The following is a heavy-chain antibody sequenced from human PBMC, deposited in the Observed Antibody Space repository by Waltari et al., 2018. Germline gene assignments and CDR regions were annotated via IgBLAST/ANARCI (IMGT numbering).Heavy chain of an antibody. CDR2: ISNVGNFI. CDR3: ARDGGLRGFDY. J-gene: IGHJ4*02. V-gene: IGHV3-21*01. D-gene: IGHD3-16*01. CDR1: GFTFRNSS. Sequence: DVQLVESGGGLVKTGDSLRPSCPIPGFTFRNSSMNWVRQSPGKGLEWVSSISNVGNFIYYADSVKGRFTMSRDNTKNALYLQMNSLRDDDTALYYCARDGGLRGFDYWGQGTPVTVSS.